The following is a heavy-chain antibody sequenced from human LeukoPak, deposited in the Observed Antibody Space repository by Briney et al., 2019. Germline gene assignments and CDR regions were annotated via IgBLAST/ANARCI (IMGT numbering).Heavy chain of an antibody. D-gene: IGHD2-15*01. CDR2: IIPILGIA. Sequence: GSSVKVSCKASGGTFSSYAISWVRQAPGQGLEWMGRIIPILGIANYAQKFQGRVTITADKSTGTAYMELSSLRSEDTAVYYCARGSCSGGSCYSFVHYGMDVWGQGTTVTVSS. J-gene: IGHJ6*02. V-gene: IGHV1-69*04. CDR1: GGTFSSYA. CDR3: ARGSCSGGSCYSFVHYGMDV.